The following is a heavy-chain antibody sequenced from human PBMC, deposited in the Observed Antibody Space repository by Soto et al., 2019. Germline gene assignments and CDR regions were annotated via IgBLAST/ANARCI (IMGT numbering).Heavy chain of an antibody. J-gene: IGHJ4*02. CDR1: GFTFSNAW. D-gene: IGHD5-12*01. CDR3: TTPRYSGYDYFDY. Sequence: GGSLRLSCAASGFTFSNAWMSWVRQAPGKGLEWVGRIKSKTDGGTTDYAEPVKGRFTISRDDSKNTLYLQINSLKTEYTAVSYCTTPRYSGYDYFDYWGQGTLVTVSS. V-gene: IGHV3-15*01. CDR2: IKSKTDGGTT.